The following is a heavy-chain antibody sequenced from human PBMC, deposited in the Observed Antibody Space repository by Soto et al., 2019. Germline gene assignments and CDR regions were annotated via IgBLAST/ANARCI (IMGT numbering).Heavy chain of an antibody. J-gene: IGHJ6*02. D-gene: IGHD3-9*01. CDR2: IYPGDSDT. CDR1: GYSFTIYW. V-gene: IGHV5-51*01. CDR3: ARPXRNYDILTGYYYYGMDV. Sequence: GESLKISCMGSGYSFTIYWIGWVRQMPGKGLEWMGIIYPGDSDTRYSPSFQGQVTISADKSISTAYLQWSSLKASDTAMYYCARPXRNYDILTGYYYYGMDVWGQGTTVTVSS.